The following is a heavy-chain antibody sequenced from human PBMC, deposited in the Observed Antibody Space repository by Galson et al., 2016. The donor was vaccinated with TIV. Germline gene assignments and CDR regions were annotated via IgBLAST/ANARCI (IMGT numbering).Heavy chain of an antibody. CDR2: IKQDGGEK. V-gene: IGHV3-7*03. J-gene: IGHJ4*02. CDR3: ARGRGGEYFDY. CDR1: EFAFANFW. D-gene: IGHD3-16*01. Sequence: SLRLSCAASEFAFANFWMTWVRQAPGKGLEWVAIIKQDGGEKYYVDYVKGRFTISRDNATNSVYLQMDSLRADDTAVYYCARGRGGEYFDYWGQGALVSVSS.